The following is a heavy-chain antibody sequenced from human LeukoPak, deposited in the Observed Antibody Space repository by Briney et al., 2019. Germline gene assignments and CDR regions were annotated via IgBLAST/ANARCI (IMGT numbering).Heavy chain of an antibody. D-gene: IGHD3-16*01. CDR1: GFTFSSYA. V-gene: IGHV3-23*01. CDR2: ISGSGGST. J-gene: IGHJ3*02. Sequence: PGGSLRLSCTASGFTFSSYAMSWVRQAPGKGLEWVSAISGSGGSTYYADSVKGRFTISRDNSKNTLYLQMNSLRAEDTAVYYCAKDLRPFMITPAAFDIWGQGTMVTVPS. CDR3: AKDLRPFMITPAAFDI.